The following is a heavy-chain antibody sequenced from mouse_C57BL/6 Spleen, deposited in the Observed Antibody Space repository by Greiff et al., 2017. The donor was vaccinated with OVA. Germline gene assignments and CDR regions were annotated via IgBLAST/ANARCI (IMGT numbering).Heavy chain of an antibody. J-gene: IGHJ3*01. D-gene: IGHD3-2*02. CDR3: TRLGTAQASFAY. V-gene: IGHV1-5*01. CDR2: IYPGNSDT. Sequence: EVQLQQSGTVLARPGASVKMSCKTSGYTFTSYWMHWVQQRPGQGLEWIGAIYPGNSDTSYNQKFKGKAKLTAVTSASTAYMELSSLTNEDSAVYYCTRLGTAQASFAYWGQGTLVTVSA. CDR1: GYTFTSYW.